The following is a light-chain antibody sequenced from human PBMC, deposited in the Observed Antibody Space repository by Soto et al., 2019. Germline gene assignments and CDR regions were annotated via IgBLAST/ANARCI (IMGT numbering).Light chain of an antibody. CDR2: AAS. CDR1: QGIYNY. V-gene: IGKV1-27*01. CDR3: HKDSSALLT. J-gene: IGKJ5*01. Sequence: DIQMTQSPSSLSASVGDRVTITCRARQGIYNYLAWYQQKPGKAPKLLIYAASTLEAGVPSRFSGSGSGTDFTLTISSLQPEDVATYYCHKDSSALLTFGQGTRLEIK.